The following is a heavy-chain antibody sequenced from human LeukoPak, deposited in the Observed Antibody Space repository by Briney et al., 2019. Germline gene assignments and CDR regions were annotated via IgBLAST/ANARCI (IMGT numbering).Heavy chain of an antibody. CDR2: INHSGST. CDR3: ARGLSWSFGYSDDY. J-gene: IGHJ4*02. Sequence: SSETLSLTCAVYGGSFSGYYWSWIRQPPGKGLEWIGEINHSGSTNYNPSLKSRVTISVDTSKNQFSLKLSSVTAADTAVYYCARGLSWSFGYSDDYWGQGPLVTVSS. CDR1: GGSFSGYY. D-gene: IGHD2-15*01. V-gene: IGHV4-34*01.